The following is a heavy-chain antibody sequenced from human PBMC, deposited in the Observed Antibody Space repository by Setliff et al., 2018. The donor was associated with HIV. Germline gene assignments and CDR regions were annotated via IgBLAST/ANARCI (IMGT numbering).Heavy chain of an antibody. J-gene: IGHJ5*02. Sequence: ASVKVSCKASGYIFTSYLISWVRQAPGHGLEWMGWISASNGDTNYAQKFQGRVTMTTDTSTTTAYMELKSLRSDDTAVYYCARMGSGWFTGLDPWGQGSLVTVSS. V-gene: IGHV1-18*01. D-gene: IGHD6-19*01. CDR3: ARMGSGWFTGLDP. CDR2: ISASNGDT. CDR1: GYIFTSYL.